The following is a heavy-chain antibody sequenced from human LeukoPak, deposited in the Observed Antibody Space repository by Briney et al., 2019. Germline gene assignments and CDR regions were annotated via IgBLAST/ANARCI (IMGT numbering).Heavy chain of an antibody. D-gene: IGHD6-13*01. CDR1: GYTLTELS. V-gene: IGHV1-24*01. CDR2: FDPEDGET. CDR3: ANHGYRSSWYVY. J-gene: IGHJ4*02. Sequence: ASVKVSCKVSGYTLTELSMHWVRQAPGKGLEWMGGFDPEDGETIYAQKFQGRVTMTEDTSTDTAYMELSSLRSEDTAVYYCANHGYRSSWYVYWGQGTLVTVSS.